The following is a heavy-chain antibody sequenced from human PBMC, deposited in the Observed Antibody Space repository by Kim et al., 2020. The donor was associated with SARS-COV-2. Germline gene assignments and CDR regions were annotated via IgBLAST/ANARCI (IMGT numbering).Heavy chain of an antibody. D-gene: IGHD6-13*01. CDR1: GFTFSNAW. V-gene: IGHV3-15*01. CDR2: IKSKTDGGTT. J-gene: IGHJ6*02. CDR3: TSQDPSSSWDYYYYGMDV. Sequence: GGSLRLSCAASGFTFSNAWMSWVRQAPGKGLEWVGRIKSKTDGGTTDYAAPVKGRFTISRDDSKNTLYLQMNSLKTEDTAVYYCTSQDPSSSWDYYYYGMDVWGQGTTVTVSS.